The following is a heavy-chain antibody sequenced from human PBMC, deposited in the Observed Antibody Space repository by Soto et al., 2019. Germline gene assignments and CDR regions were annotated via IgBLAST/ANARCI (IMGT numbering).Heavy chain of an antibody. J-gene: IGHJ5*02. V-gene: IGHV1-18*01. CDR2: VSTYNGDT. Sequence: QVHLVQSGAEVKEPGASVKVSCKASGYTFTTFGINWVRQAPGQGLEWMGWVSTYNGDTKYTPKLQGRVTMTTATSTSTANMELRSLISDDTAIYYCARGYCNSPSCSGRDWFDPWGQGTLVTVSP. CDR1: GYTFTTFG. D-gene: IGHD2-2*01. CDR3: ARGYCNSPSCSGRDWFDP.